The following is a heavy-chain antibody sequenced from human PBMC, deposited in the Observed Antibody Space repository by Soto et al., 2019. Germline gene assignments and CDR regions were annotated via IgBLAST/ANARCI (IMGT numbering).Heavy chain of an antibody. J-gene: IGHJ4*02. CDR1: GGSVSSGSYY. V-gene: IGHV4-61*01. D-gene: IGHD3-9*01. Sequence: QVQLQESGPGLVKPSETLSLTCTVSGGSVSSGSYYWSWIRQPPGKGLEWIGYIYYSGSTTYNPSLKSRVTSSVDTSKNQFSLKLNSVTAADTAVYYCARDRYGTSDYWGQGTLVTVSS. CDR3: ARDRYGTSDY. CDR2: IYYSGST.